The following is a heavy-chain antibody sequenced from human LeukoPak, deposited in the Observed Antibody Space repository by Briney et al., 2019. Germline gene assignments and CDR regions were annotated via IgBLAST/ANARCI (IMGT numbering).Heavy chain of an antibody. Sequence: GGSLRLSCAASGFPFSNHWMTWGRQAPGRGLEWVASTNEDGTQKYYVDSVKGRFTISRDNARNSLFLQMNDLRTEDTAVYACASDPIYGSGSYLLFDYWGQGTLVTVSS. CDR1: GFPFSNHW. CDR2: TNEDGTQK. V-gene: IGHV3-7*01. J-gene: IGHJ4*02. D-gene: IGHD3-10*01. CDR3: ASDPIYGSGSYLLFDY.